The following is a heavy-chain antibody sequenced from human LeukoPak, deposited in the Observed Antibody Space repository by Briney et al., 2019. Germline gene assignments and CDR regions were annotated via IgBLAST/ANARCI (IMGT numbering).Heavy chain of an antibody. CDR2: INPKSGGT. Sequence: ASVKVSCKASGYTFTGYYMHWVRQAPGQGLEWMGWINPKSGGTNYAQKLQGRVTMTTDTSTSTVYMELSSLRSEDTAVYYCARLLNDFWSGYQYFDYWGQGTLVTVSS. D-gene: IGHD3-3*01. V-gene: IGHV1-2*02. J-gene: IGHJ4*02. CDR3: ARLLNDFWSGYQYFDY. CDR1: GYTFTGYY.